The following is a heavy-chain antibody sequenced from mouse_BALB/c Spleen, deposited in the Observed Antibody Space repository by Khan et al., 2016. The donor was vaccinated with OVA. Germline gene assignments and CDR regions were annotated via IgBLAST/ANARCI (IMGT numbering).Heavy chain of an antibody. CDR3: AGLYYYGSSFYAMDY. J-gene: IGHJ4*01. CDR1: GFSLNSYG. V-gene: IGHV2-9*02. D-gene: IGHD1-1*01. CDR2: IWAGGST. Sequence: QVQLKESGPGLVAPSQSLSITCTVSGFSLNSYGVHWVRQPPGKGLEWLGVIWAGGSTNYNSALMSRLSISKDNSKSQVFLKMNSLQTDDTAMYYCAGLYYYGSSFYAMDYWGQGTSVTVSS.